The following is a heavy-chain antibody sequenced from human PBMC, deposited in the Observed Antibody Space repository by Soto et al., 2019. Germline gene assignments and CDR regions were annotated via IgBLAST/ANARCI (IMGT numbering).Heavy chain of an antibody. Sequence: SETLSLTCTVSGGSISSSSYYWGWIRQPPGKGLEWIGSIYYSGSTYYNPSLKSRVTISVDTSKNQFSLKLSSVTAADTAVYYCARHTYSSGWSPADNWFDPWGQGTLVTVSS. CDR2: IYYSGST. CDR3: ARHTYSSGWSPADNWFDP. CDR1: GGSISSSSYY. D-gene: IGHD6-19*01. J-gene: IGHJ5*02. V-gene: IGHV4-39*01.